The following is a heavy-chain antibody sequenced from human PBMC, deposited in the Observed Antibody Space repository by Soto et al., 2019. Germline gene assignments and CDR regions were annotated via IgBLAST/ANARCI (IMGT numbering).Heavy chain of an antibody. D-gene: IGHD5-18*01. CDR2: INHSGST. Sequence: PSVSLSRTFGLYRGSLSGFYWTWVRQTPGKGLEWIGEINHSGSTNYNPSLKNRVTISVDRSTNCFSLRMTSVTAADPAVYYCGRGRGYVYGYNFYGMGV. J-gene: IGHJ6*01. CDR3: GRGRGYVYGYNFYGMGV. V-gene: IGHV4-34*01. CDR1: RGSLSGFY.